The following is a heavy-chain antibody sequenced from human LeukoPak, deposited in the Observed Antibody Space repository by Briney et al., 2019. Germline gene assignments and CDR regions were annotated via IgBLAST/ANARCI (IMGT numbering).Heavy chain of an antibody. J-gene: IGHJ4*02. CDR3: ARDPSRIVGATGPFDY. V-gene: IGHV1-18*01. CDR1: GYTFTSYG. CDR2: ISAYNGNT. Sequence: SVKVSCKASGYTFTSYGISWVRQAPGQGLEWMGWISAYNGNTNYAQKLQGRVTMTTDTSTSTAYMELRSLRSDDTAVYYCARDPSRIVGATGPFDYWGQGTLVTVSS. D-gene: IGHD1-26*01.